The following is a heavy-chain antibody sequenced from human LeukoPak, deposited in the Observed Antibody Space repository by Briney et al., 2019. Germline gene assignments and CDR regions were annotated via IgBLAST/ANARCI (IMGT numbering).Heavy chain of an antibody. D-gene: IGHD3-16*02. CDR2: IYYSGST. J-gene: IGHJ4*02. CDR3: ARTFTFGGVIDYFDY. Sequence: SETLSLTCTVSGGSISSYYWSWIRQPPGKGLEWIGYIYYSGSTNYNPSLKGRVTISVDTSKNQFSLKLSSVTAADTVVYYCARTFTFGGVIDYFDYWGQGTLVTVSS. CDR1: GGSISSYY. V-gene: IGHV4-59*01.